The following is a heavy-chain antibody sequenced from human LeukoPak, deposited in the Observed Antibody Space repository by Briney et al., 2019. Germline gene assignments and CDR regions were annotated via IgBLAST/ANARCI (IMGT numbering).Heavy chain of an antibody. CDR1: GGSFSGYY. Sequence: SETLSLTCAVYGGSFSGYYWSWIRQPPGKGLEWIGEINHSGSTNYNPSLKSRVTISVDTSKNQFSLKLSSVTAADTAVYYCARTGAGRPILHYYYYGMDVWGQGTTATVSS. CDR3: ARTGAGRPILHYYYYGMDV. J-gene: IGHJ6*02. V-gene: IGHV4-34*01. CDR2: INHSGST.